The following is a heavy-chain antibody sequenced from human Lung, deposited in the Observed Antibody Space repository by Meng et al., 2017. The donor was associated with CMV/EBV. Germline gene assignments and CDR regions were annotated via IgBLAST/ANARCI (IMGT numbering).Heavy chain of an antibody. J-gene: IGHJ4*02. CDR1: RGSLSSSNW. D-gene: IGHD6-19*01. CDR2: IYHSGST. CDR3: ASFPPPGKQWLVTDY. Sequence: QVPLQESGPGLVKASVTLSLTCAVSRGSLSSSNWWSWVRQPPGKGLEWIGEIYHSGSTNYNPSLKSRVTISVDKSKNQFSLKLSSVAAADTAVYYCASFPPPGKQWLVTDYWGQGTLVTVSS. V-gene: IGHV4-4*02.